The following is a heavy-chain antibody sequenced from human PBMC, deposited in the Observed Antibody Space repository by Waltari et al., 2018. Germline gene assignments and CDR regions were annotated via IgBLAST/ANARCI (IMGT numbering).Heavy chain of an antibody. Sequence: QLQLQESGSGLVKPSQTLSLTCAVSGGSISSGGYSWSWIRQPPGKGLEWIGYIYHSGSTYYNPSLKSRVTISVDRSKNQFSLKLSSVTAADTAVYYCARAEYNWNHGGFFDYWGQGTLVTVSS. J-gene: IGHJ4*02. CDR3: ARAEYNWNHGGFFDY. CDR1: GGSISSGGYS. V-gene: IGHV4-30-2*01. CDR2: IYHSGST. D-gene: IGHD1-20*01.